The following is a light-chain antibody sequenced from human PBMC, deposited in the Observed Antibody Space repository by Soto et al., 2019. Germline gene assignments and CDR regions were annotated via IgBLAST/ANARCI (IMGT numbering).Light chain of an antibody. V-gene: IGLV2-11*01. J-gene: IGLJ1*01. CDR2: DVT. CDR1: SSDVGSYNY. CDR3: CSYAGSHMHYV. Sequence: QSALTQPRSVSGSPGQSVTVSCTGTSSDVGSYNYVSWYRQYPGEAPKLLIYDVTERLSGVADRFSGSKSGNTASLTISGLRAEDEADYYCCSYAGSHMHYVIGTGTKVTVL.